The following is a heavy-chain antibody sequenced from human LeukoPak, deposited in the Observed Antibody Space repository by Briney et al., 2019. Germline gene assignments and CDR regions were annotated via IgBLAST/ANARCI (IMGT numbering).Heavy chain of an antibody. D-gene: IGHD3-10*01. CDR2: ISSSGSTI. V-gene: IGHV3-48*03. J-gene: IGHJ4*02. CDR3: ASQGYYYGSGSYYFDY. CDR1: GFTFSSYE. Sequence: GGSLRLSCAASGFTFSSYEMNWVRQAPGKGLEWVSYISSSGSTIYYADSVKGRFTISRDNAKNSLYLQMNSLRAEGTAVYYCASQGYYYGSGSYYFDYWGQGTLVTVSS.